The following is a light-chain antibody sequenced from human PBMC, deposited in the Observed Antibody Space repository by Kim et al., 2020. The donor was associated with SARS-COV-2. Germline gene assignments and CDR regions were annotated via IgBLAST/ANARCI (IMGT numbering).Light chain of an antibody. V-gene: IGLV2-23*02. CDR1: SSDVGSYNL. CDR3: CSYVV. J-gene: IGLJ2*01. Sequence: QSALTQPASVSGSPGQSITISCTGTSSDVGSYNLVSWYQQHPGKAPKLMIYEVNKRHSGVSNRFSGSKSGNTASLTISGLQAEDEADYYCCSYVVFGGGTQLNVL. CDR2: EVN.